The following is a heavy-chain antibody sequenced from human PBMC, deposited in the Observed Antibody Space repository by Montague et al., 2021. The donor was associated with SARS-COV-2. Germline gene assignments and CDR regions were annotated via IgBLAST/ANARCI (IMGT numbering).Heavy chain of an antibody. Sequence: SETLSLTCTMSGGSITYSSYYWGWIRLPPGKGLEWIGSIYYSGTAYYNASLKSRVTMSLDMSKNQLSLRLKSTTAADTAVYFCARASFYYGSGSHYDSWFDYWGQGTVVTVSS. CDR1: GGSITYSSYY. D-gene: IGHD3-10*01. V-gene: IGHV4-39*07. J-gene: IGHJ5*01. CDR3: ARASFYYGSGSHYDSWFDY. CDR2: IYYSGTA.